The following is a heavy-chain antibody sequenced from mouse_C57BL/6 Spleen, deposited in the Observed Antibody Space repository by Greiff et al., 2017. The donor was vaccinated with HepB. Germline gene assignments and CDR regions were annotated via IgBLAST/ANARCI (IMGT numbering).Heavy chain of an antibody. Sequence: VQLQQSGPELVKPGASVKISCKASGYSFTGYYMNWVKQSPEKSLEWIGEINPSTGGTTYNQKFKAKATLTVDKSSSTAYMQLKSLTSEDSAVYYCARWVTTVVATFDYAMDYWGQGTSVTVSS. CDR2: INPSTGGT. CDR1: GYSFTGYY. V-gene: IGHV1-42*01. D-gene: IGHD1-1*01. J-gene: IGHJ4*01. CDR3: ARWVTTVVATFDYAMDY.